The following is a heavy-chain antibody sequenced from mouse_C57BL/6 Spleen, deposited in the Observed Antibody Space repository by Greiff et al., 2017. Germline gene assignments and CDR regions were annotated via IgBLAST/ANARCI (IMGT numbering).Heavy chain of an antibody. J-gene: IGHJ2*01. D-gene: IGHD2-3*01. V-gene: IGHV5-9*01. CDR3: ASLYRGYFDY. CDR2: ISGGGGNT. Sequence: EVKLMESGGGLVKPGGSLKLSCAASGFTFSSYTMSWVRQTPEKRLEWVATISGGGGNTYYPDSVKGRFTISRDNAKNTLYLQMSSLRSEDTALYYCASLYRGYFDYWGQGTTLTVSS. CDR1: GFTFSSYT.